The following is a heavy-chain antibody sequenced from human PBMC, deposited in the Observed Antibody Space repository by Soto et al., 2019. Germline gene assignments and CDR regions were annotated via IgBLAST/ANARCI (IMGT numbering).Heavy chain of an antibody. D-gene: IGHD2-8*02. CDR2: IWYDGSDQ. V-gene: IGHV3-33*01. CDR3: ARGAVALAGPQGIDI. CDR1: GFPFKNYA. Sequence: QVQVVESGGGVVQPGRSLRLSCAASGFPFKNYAMHWVRQAPGKGLEWVAVIWYDGSDQFYAESVKGRFTISRDNSWSTLSLHMSSLRVDDTAVYYCARGAVALAGPQGIDIWGQGTTVIVSS. J-gene: IGHJ6*02.